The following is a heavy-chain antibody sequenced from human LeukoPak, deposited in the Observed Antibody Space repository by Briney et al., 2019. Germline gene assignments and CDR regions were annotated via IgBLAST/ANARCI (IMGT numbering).Heavy chain of an antibody. CDR2: IYSGGST. J-gene: IGHJ4*02. D-gene: IGHD6-19*01. Sequence: PGGSLRLSCAASGFTVSSNYMSWVRQAPGKGLAWVSVIYSGGSTYYADSVKGRFTISRDNSKNTLYLQMNSLRAEDTAVYYCARTSSGWYRYFDYWGQGTLVTVSS. CDR1: GFTVSSNY. V-gene: IGHV3-66*01. CDR3: ARTSSGWYRYFDY.